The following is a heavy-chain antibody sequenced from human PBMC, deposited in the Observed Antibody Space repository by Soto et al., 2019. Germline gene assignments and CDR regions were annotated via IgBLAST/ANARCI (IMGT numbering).Heavy chain of an antibody. CDR2: ISHEGVMK. V-gene: IGHV3-30*18. CDR3: AKDQASGQGSFDS. CDR1: GFTFESYG. Sequence: QVQLVESGGGVVQPGRSLRLSCTASGFTFESYGMHWVRQTPGKGLEWLAYISHEGVMKFYAGSVKGRFTISRDNSKNTLYLQLSSLRPDDTAVYYCAKDQASGQGSFDSWGQGTLVTVSS. J-gene: IGHJ4*02.